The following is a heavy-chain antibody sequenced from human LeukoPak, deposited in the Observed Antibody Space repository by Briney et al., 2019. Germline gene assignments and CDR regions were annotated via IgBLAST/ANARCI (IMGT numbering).Heavy chain of an antibody. J-gene: IGHJ1*01. V-gene: IGHV4-39*07. CDR2: IFYSGST. CDR3: ARLKYYYDSSGYRAEYFQH. D-gene: IGHD3-22*01. Sequence: SETLSLTCTVSGGSISTSNYYWGWIRQPPGKGLEWFGNIFYSGSTYYSPSLKSRVTISLDTSRNQFSLKLSSVTAADTAVYYCARLKYYYDSSGYRAEYFQHWGQGTLVTVSS. CDR1: GGSISTSNYY.